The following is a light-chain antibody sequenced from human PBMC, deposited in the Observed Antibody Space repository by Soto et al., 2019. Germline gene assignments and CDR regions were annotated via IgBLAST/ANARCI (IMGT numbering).Light chain of an antibody. CDR1: RSNIGSNT. CDR2: SNN. Sequence: QSVLTQPPSASGTPGQRVTISCFGSRSNIGSNTVNWYQQLPGTAPKLVIYSNNQRPSGVPGRFSGSKSGTSASLAISGLQSDDETQYYCAAWDDSLNVLVFGGGTKVTVL. V-gene: IGLV1-44*01. J-gene: IGLJ2*01. CDR3: AAWDDSLNVLV.